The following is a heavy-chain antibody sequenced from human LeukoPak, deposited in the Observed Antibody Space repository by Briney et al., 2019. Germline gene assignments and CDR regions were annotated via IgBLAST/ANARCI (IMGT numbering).Heavy chain of an antibody. Sequence: GGSLRLSCAASGFTVSSNYMSWVRQAPGKGLEWVSVIYSGGSTYYADSVKGRFTISRDNPKNTLYLQMNSLRAEDTAVYYCAREKGDYYYYGMDVWGQGTTVTVSS. V-gene: IGHV3-66*01. D-gene: IGHD1-26*01. CDR3: AREKGDYYYYGMDV. J-gene: IGHJ6*02. CDR2: IYSGGST. CDR1: GFTVSSNY.